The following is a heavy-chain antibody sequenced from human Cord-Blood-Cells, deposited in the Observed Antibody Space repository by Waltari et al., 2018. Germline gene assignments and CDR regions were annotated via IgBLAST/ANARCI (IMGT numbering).Heavy chain of an antibody. V-gene: IGHV1-69*09. Sequence: QVQLVQSGAEVKKPGSSVKVSCKASGGTFSSYAISWVRQAPGQGLEWMERIIPNLGIANYAQKFQGRVTITADKSTSTAYMELSGLRSEDTAVYYCARLGTMPHFDYWGQGTLVTVSS. CDR2: IIPNLGIA. CDR3: ARLGTMPHFDY. CDR1: GGTFSSYA. D-gene: IGHD7-27*01. J-gene: IGHJ4*02.